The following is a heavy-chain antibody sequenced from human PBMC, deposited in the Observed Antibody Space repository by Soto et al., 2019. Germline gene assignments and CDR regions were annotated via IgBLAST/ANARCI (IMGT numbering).Heavy chain of an antibody. CDR3: ASGYSGYDKKTPLFDY. CDR1: GFTFSSYA. J-gene: IGHJ4*02. Sequence: GGSLRLSCAASGFTFSSYAMHWVRQAPGKGLEWVAVISYDGSNKYYADSVKGRFTISRDNSKNTLYLQMNSLRAEDTAVYYCASGYSGYDKKTPLFDYWGQGTLVTVSS. CDR2: ISYDGSNK. D-gene: IGHD5-12*01. V-gene: IGHV3-30-3*01.